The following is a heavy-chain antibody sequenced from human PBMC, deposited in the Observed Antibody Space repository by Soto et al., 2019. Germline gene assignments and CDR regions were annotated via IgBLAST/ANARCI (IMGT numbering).Heavy chain of an antibody. D-gene: IGHD1-1*01. J-gene: IGHJ6*02. Sequence: QVQLVESGGGVVQPGRSLRLSCAASGFAFNSYAMHWVRQAPGKGLEWVAVISYDGSKKYDADSVKGRFTISRDNSKNTLFLQMNSLRPEDTAVYYCVRSTKAYYYYYAMDIWGQGTTVTVSS. CDR3: VRSTKAYYYYYAMDI. V-gene: IGHV3-30*04. CDR2: ISYDGSKK. CDR1: GFAFNSYA.